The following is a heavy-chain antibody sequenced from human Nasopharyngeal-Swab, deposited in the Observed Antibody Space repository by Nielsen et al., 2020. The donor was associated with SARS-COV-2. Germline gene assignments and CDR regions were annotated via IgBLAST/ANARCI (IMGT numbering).Heavy chain of an antibody. CDR2: INAGNGNT. V-gene: IGHV1-3*01. D-gene: IGHD5/OR15-5a*01. Sequence: WERQAPGQRLEWMGWINAGNGNTKYSQKFQGRVTITRDTSASTAYMELSSLRSEDTAVYYCARDRGIYEYYFDYWGQGTLVTVSS. CDR3: ARDRGIYEYYFDY. J-gene: IGHJ4*02.